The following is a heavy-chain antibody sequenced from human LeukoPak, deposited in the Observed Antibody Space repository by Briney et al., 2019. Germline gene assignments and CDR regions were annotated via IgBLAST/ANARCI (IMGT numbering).Heavy chain of an antibody. D-gene: IGHD6-19*01. V-gene: IGHV3-23*01. CDR2: ISGSTSST. CDR1: GFTFSSYA. CDR3: ARRSSSGWYPDYYYYYMDV. Sequence: GGSLRLSCEASGFTFSSYAMNWVRQAPGKGLEWVSVISGSTSSTYYADSVKGRFSISRDNSKNTLYLKMNSLRGEDTAVYYCARRSSSGWYPDYYYYYMDVWGKGTTVTISS. J-gene: IGHJ6*03.